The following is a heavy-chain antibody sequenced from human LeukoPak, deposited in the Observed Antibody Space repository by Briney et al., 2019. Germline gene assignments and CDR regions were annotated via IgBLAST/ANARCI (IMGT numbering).Heavy chain of an antibody. CDR3: ARDRPDGELELAFDY. CDR1: GFTFSSFW. D-gene: IGHD1-7*01. Sequence: GGSLRLSCAASGFTFSSFWMTWIRQAPGKGLERVANINQDGSEKYYVDSVKGRFTISRDNAKNSLYLQMNSLRAEDTAVYYCARDRPDGELELAFDYWGQGTLVTVSS. V-gene: IGHV3-7*01. J-gene: IGHJ4*02. CDR2: INQDGSEK.